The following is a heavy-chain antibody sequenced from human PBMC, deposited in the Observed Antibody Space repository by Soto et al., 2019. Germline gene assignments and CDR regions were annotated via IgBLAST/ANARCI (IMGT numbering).Heavy chain of an antibody. CDR3: AKDSGGYGDYVGAEYFQH. V-gene: IGHV3-9*01. J-gene: IGHJ1*01. CDR2: ISWNSGSI. D-gene: IGHD4-17*01. CDR1: GFTFDDYA. Sequence: EVQLVESGGGLVQPGRSLRLSCAASGFTFDDYAMHWVRQAPGKGLEWVSGISWNSGSIGYADSVKGRFTISRDNAKNSLYLQMNSLRAEDTALYYCAKDSGGYGDYVGAEYFQHWGQDTLVTVSS.